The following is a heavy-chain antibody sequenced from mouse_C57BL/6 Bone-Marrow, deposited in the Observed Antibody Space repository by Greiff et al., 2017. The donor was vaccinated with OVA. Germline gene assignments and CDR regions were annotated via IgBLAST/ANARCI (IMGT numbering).Heavy chain of an antibody. CDR2: IDPSDSET. CDR1: GYTFTSYW. J-gene: IGHJ1*03. Sequence: VQLQQPGAELVRPGSSVKLSCKASGYTFTSYWMHWVKQRPIQGLEWIGNIDPSDSETHYNQKFKDKATLTVDKSSSTAYMQISSLTSEDSAVYYCARSTYSYYSNYWYFDVWGTGTTVTVSS. CDR3: ARSTYSYYSNYWYFDV. D-gene: IGHD2-5*01. V-gene: IGHV1-52*01.